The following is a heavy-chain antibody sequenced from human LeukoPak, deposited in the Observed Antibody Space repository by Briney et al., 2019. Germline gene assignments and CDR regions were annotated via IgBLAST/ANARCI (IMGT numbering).Heavy chain of an antibody. V-gene: IGHV3-23*01. CDR1: GFTFSSYA. J-gene: IGHJ4*02. CDR2: ISGNGGRI. Sequence: GGSLRLSCAASGFTFSSYAMNWVRQAPGKGLEWFSVISGNGGRISYADSVKGRVTISRDNSKKTLDLQMNSLRAEDTAVYYCAKDREGGYCYGGSCSFDYWGQGTLLTVSS. D-gene: IGHD2-15*01. CDR3: AKDREGGYCYGGSCSFDY.